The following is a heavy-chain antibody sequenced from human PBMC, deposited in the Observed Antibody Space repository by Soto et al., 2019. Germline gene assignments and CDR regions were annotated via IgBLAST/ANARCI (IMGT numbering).Heavy chain of an antibody. Sequence: SETLSLTCTVSGGSISSGGYYWSWIRQHPGKGLEWIGCISHSGSTYYNPSLKSRVIISVDTSKNQFSLSLTSVTAADTAVYYCAREYTYGSNFFDCWGQGALVTVSS. J-gene: IGHJ4*02. CDR3: AREYTYGSNFFDC. CDR2: ISHSGST. V-gene: IGHV4-31*03. D-gene: IGHD2-2*02. CDR1: GGSISSGGYY.